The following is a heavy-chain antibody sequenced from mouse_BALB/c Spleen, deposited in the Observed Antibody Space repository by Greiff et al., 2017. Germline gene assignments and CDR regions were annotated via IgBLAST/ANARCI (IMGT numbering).Heavy chain of an antibody. J-gene: IGHJ2*01. V-gene: IGHV7-3*02. Sequence: EVKLMESGGGLVQPGGSLRLSCATSGFTFTDYYMSWVRQPPGKALEWLGFIRNKANGYTTEYSASVKGRFTISRDNSQSILYLQMNTLRAEDSATYYCARHYYGSSYPLDYWGQGTTLTVSS. CDR1: GFTFTDYY. D-gene: IGHD1-1*01. CDR2: IRNKANGYTT. CDR3: ARHYYGSSYPLDY.